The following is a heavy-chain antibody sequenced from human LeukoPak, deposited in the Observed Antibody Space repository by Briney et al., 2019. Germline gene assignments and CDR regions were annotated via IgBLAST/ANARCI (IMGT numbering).Heavy chain of an antibody. CDR1: GFTFSSYA. CDR3: ARDPSVDIVPFDY. J-gene: IGHJ4*02. V-gene: IGHV3-30-3*01. D-gene: IGHD5-12*01. CDR2: ISYDGSNK. Sequence: PGGSLRLSCAASGFTFSSYAMHWVRQAPGKGLEWVAVISYDGSNKYYADSVKGRFTISRDNSKNTLYLQMNSLRAEDTAVYYCARDPSVDIVPFDYWGQGTLVTVSS.